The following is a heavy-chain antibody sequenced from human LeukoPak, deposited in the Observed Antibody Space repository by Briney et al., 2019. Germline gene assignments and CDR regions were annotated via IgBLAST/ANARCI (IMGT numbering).Heavy chain of an antibody. CDR2: IKQGGSEK. D-gene: IGHD3-16*02. J-gene: IGHJ6*04. V-gene: IGHV3-7*03. CDR1: GFTFSSYW. Sequence: HPGGSLRLSCAASGFTFSSYWMSWVRQAPGKGLEWVANIKQGGSEKYYVDSVKGRFTISRDNAKNSLYLQMNSLRAEDTAVYYCARDQTSDSYDYVWGSYRFPYYYYYGMDVWGKGTTVTVSS. CDR3: ARDQTSDSYDYVWGSYRFPYYYYYGMDV.